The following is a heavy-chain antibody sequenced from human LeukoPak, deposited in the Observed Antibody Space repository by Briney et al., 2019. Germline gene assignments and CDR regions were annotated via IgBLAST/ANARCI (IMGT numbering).Heavy chain of an antibody. D-gene: IGHD3-22*01. CDR3: ARYWAYDSNYYYYGMDV. CDR2: IYYSGST. Sequence: PSETLSLTCTVSGGSISSGGYYWRWIRQHPGKGLEWIGYIYYSGSTYYNPSLKSRVTISVDTSKNQFSLKLSSVTAADTAVYYCARYWAYDSNYYYYGMDVWGQGTTVTVSS. CDR1: GGSISSGGYY. V-gene: IGHV4-31*03. J-gene: IGHJ6*02.